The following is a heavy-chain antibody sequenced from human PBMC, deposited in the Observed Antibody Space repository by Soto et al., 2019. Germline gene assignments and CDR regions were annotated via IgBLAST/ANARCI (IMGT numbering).Heavy chain of an antibody. D-gene: IGHD3-22*01. CDR2: ISSSSSYI. CDR1: GFTFSSYN. J-gene: IGHJ4*02. V-gene: IGHV3-21*01. CDR3: AKDNADKYNYDSSGYN. Sequence: PGGSLRLSCASSGFTFSSYNMNWVRQAPGKGLEWVSAISSSSSYIYYADSVKGRFTISRDNSKNPLYLQMNSLRAEDTAVYYCAKDNADKYNYDSSGYNWGQGTLVTVSS.